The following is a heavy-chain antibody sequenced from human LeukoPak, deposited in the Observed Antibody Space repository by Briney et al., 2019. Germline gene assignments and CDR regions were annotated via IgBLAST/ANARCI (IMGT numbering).Heavy chain of an antibody. J-gene: IGHJ6*03. CDR3: ARGAPVDTAVVRWVHYYYMDV. CDR2: INHSGST. D-gene: IGHD5-18*01. CDR1: GGSFSGYY. V-gene: IGHV4-34*01. Sequence: PSETLSLTCAVYGGSFSGYYWSWIRQPPGKGLEWIGEINHSGSTNYNPSLKSRVTISVDTSKNQFSLKLSSVTAADTAVYYCARGAPVDTAVVRWVHYYYMDVWGKGTTVTVSS.